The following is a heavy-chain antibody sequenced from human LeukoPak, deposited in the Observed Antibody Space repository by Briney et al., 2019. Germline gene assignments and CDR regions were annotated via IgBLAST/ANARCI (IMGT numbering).Heavy chain of an antibody. CDR1: GGSISSGSYY. CDR2: IYTSGST. CDR3: ARGVNNWNVDVLDI. Sequence: SQTLSLTCTVSGGSISSGSYYWSWIRQPAGKGLGWIGRIYTSGSTNYNPSLKSRVTTSVDTSKNQFSLMLSSVTAADTAVYYCARGVNNWNVDVLDIWGQGTMVTVSS. V-gene: IGHV4-61*02. J-gene: IGHJ3*02. D-gene: IGHD1-20*01.